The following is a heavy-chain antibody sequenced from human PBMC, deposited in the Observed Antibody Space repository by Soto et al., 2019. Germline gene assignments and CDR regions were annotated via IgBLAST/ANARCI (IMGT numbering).Heavy chain of an antibody. D-gene: IGHD2-15*01. CDR2: ISAYNGNT. V-gene: IGHV1-18*01. Sequence: QVQLVQSGAEVKKPGASVKVSCKASGYTFTSYGISWVRQAPGQGLEWMGWISAYNGNTKYAQKFQGRVTMTTDTSTSTANGGGRSWRSDATAVYSCARDAAAALNNSWAQGPLAPAS. J-gene: IGHJ4*02. CDR3: ARDAAAALNNS. CDR1: GYTFTSYG.